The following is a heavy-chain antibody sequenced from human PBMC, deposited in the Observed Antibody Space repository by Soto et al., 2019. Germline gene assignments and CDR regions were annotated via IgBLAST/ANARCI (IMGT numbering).Heavy chain of an antibody. V-gene: IGHV4-31*03. CDR1: GGSISSGGYY. CDR2: IYYSGST. Sequence: SETLSLTCTVSGGSISSGGYYLSWIRQHPGKGLEWIGYIYYSGSTYYNPSLKSRVTISVDTSKNQFSLKLSSVTAADTAVYYCARGVRFLEWLSLNWFDPWGQGTLVTVSS. D-gene: IGHD3-3*01. J-gene: IGHJ5*02. CDR3: ARGVRFLEWLSLNWFDP.